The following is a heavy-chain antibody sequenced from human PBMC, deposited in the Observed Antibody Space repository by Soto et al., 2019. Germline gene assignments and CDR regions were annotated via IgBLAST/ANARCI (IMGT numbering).Heavy chain of an antibody. Sequence: QITVKESGLTLVKPTQTLTLTCTFSGFSLSSNGMGVGWIRQSPGKALEWLALVYWDDDKRYSPSLRSRLTITHPPSKHPVDLTMTNMTPLHTATSYFPRLTRVVYDSLRLWEKFDYWGQGTLVTVSS. V-gene: IGHV2-5*02. J-gene: IGHJ4*02. CDR1: GFSLSSNGMG. D-gene: IGHD5-12*01. CDR3: PRLTRVVYDSLRLWEKFDY. CDR2: VYWDDDK.